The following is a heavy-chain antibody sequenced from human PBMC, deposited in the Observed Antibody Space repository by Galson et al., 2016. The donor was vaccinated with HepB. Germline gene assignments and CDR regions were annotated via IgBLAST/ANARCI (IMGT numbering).Heavy chain of an antibody. V-gene: IGHV4-61*09. CDR3: ARNGYGYTYGNNWFDP. D-gene: IGHD5-18*01. CDR1: GGSISSANYY. CDR2: IYRSGRT. J-gene: IGHJ5*02. Sequence: TLSLTCTVSGGSISSANYYWSWIRQPAGKGLEWIGHIYRSGRTNYSPSLNSRVTISVDPSKNQFYLKLTSVTAADTALYYCARNGYGYTYGNNWFDPWGQGILVTVSS.